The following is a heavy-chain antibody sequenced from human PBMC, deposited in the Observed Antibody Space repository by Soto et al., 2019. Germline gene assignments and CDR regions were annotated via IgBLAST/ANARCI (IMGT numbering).Heavy chain of an antibody. D-gene: IGHD2-21*01. CDR2: IFYSGST. Sequence: PSETLSLTCTVAGGSISSGDYYWSWIRQPPGKGLEWLANIFYSGSTFYNPSLASRVSVSVDTSKNEFSLKLRSVTAADTAVYYCARQPTTGDTDLWFDPWGQGTLVTVSS. J-gene: IGHJ5*02. V-gene: IGHV4-39*01. CDR1: GGSISSGDYY. CDR3: ARQPTTGDTDLWFDP.